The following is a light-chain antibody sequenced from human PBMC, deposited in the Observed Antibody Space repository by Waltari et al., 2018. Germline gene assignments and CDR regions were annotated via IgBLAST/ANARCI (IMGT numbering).Light chain of an antibody. CDR2: EVS. V-gene: IGLV2-14*01. J-gene: IGLJ1*01. CDR1: DSAVGAYDF. Sequence: QSALTQPASVSGSPGQSITISCSGTDSAVGAYDFVSWYQQHPGKAPHLIIYEVSNRPSGISNRFSASKSGNTASLTISGLQAEDEADYYCSSCTTSSAPGVFGTGTRVTVL. CDR3: SSCTTSSAPGV.